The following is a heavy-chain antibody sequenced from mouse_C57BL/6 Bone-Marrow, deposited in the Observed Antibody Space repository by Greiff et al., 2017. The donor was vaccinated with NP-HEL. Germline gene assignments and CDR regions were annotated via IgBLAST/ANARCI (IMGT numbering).Heavy chain of an antibody. CDR2: FHPYNDDT. J-gene: IGHJ4*01. V-gene: IGHV1-47*01. Sequence: QVHLKQSGAELVKPGASVKMSCKASGYTFTTYPIEWMKQNHGKSLEWIGNFHPYNDDTKYNEKFKGKATLTVEKSSSTVYLELSRLTSDDSAVYYCARLSNYPYYAMDYWGQGTSVTVSS. D-gene: IGHD2-5*01. CDR1: GYTFTTYP. CDR3: ARLSNYPYYAMDY.